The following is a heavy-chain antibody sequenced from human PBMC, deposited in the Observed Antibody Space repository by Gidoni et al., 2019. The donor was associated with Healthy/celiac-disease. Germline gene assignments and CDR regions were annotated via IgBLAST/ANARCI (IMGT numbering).Heavy chain of an antibody. CDR1: GYTFTSYD. CDR2: MNPNSGNT. J-gene: IGHJ4*02. Sequence: QVQLVQSGAEVQKPGDSVKVSCKASGYTFTSYDITWVRQATGQGLEWIGWMNPNSGNTGSAQKFQGRVTMTRNTSISTVYMEVSSLRSEDTAVYYCVREVEATDYWGQGTLVTVSS. V-gene: IGHV1-8*01. D-gene: IGHD1-26*01. CDR3: VREVEATDY.